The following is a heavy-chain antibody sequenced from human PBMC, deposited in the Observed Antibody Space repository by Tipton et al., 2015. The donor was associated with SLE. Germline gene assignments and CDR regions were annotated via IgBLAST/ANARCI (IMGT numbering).Heavy chain of an antibody. J-gene: IGHJ5*02. D-gene: IGHD1-7*01. V-gene: IGHV4-59*11. CDR1: GGSISGHY. CDR3: ARNWNYFQFDP. CDR2: IYYSGST. Sequence: TLSLTCTVSGGSISGHYWSWIRQPPGKGLEWIGYIYYSGSTNYNPSLKSRVSISVDTSKNQFSLKLTSVTAADTAVYYCARNWNYFQFDPWGQGALVTVSS.